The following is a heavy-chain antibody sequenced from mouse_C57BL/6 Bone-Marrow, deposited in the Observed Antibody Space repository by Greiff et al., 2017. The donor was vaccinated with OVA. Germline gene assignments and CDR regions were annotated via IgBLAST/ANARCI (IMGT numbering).Heavy chain of an antibody. CDR3: ARDDYSNSYYFDY. Sequence: EVKLQESGPGLVKPSQSLSLTCSVTGYSITSGYYWNWIRQFPGNKLEWMGYISYDGSNNYNPSLKNRISITRDTSKNQFFLKLNSVTTEDTATYYCARDDYSNSYYFDYWGQGTTLTVSS. CDR2: ISYDGSN. CDR1: GYSITSGYY. J-gene: IGHJ2*01. V-gene: IGHV3-6*01. D-gene: IGHD2-5*01.